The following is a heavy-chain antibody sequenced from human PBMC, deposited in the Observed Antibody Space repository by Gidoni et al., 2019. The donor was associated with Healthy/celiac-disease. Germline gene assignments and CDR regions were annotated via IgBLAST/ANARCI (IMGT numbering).Heavy chain of an antibody. CDR3: ATIPGYYDFWSGPCSICGAYNY. V-gene: IGHV1-24*01. CDR2: FDPEDGET. CDR1: GYTLTELS. D-gene: IGHD3-3*01. J-gene: IGHJ4*02. Sequence: QVQLVQSGAEVKKPGASVKVSCKVSGYTLTELSMHWVRQAPGKGLEWMGGFDPEDGETIYAQKFQGRVTMTEDTSTDTAYMELSSLRSEDTAVYYCATIPGYYDFWSGPCSICGAYNYWGQGTLVTVSS.